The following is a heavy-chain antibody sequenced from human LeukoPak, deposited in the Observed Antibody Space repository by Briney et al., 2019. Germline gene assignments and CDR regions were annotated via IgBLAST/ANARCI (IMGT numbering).Heavy chain of an antibody. J-gene: IGHJ4*02. V-gene: IGHV3-23*01. CDR1: GFNVSYYS. Sequence: PGGSLRLSCAASGFNVSYYSMNWVRQAPGKGLEWVSVISGSGGSTYSADSVKGGFTISRDNSKNTLFLQMNSLRAEDTAVYYCAKGGAAMVNYYFDYWGQGTLVTVSS. D-gene: IGHD5-18*01. CDR3: AKGGAAMVNYYFDY. CDR2: ISGSGGST.